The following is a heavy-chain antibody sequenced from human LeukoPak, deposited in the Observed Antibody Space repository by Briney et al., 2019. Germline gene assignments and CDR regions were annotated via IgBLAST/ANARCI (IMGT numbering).Heavy chain of an antibody. V-gene: IGHV3-9*01. J-gene: IGHJ4*02. CDR1: GGSISSYY. Sequence: LSLTCTVSGGSISSYYWSWIRQPPGKGLEWVSGINWNSGTIDYADSVRGRFTISRGNAKNSLYLQMDSLRVEDTAFYYCAKDNRRHYTSGPNPDSLHWGQGALVTVSS. D-gene: IGHD6-19*01. CDR2: INWNSGTI. CDR3: AKDNRRHYTSGPNPDSLH.